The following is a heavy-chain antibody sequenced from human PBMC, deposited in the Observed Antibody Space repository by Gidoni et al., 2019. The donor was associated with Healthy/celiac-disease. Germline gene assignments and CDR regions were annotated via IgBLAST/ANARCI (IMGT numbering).Heavy chain of an antibody. D-gene: IGHD1-1*01. J-gene: IGHJ3*02. CDR1: GGSISSGCYY. CDR3: ARGGYNWNDLAAFDI. CDR2: IYYSGST. Sequence: QVQLQESGPGLVKPSQTLSLTCTVSGGSISSGCYYWSWIRQHPGKGLEWIGYIYYSGSTYYNPSLKSRVTISVDTSKNQFSLKLSSVTAADTAVYYCARGGYNWNDLAAFDIWGQGTMVTVSS. V-gene: IGHV4-31*03.